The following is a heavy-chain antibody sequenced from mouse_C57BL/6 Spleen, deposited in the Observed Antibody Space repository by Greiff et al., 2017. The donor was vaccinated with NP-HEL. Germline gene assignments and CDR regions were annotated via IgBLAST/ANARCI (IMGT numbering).Heavy chain of an antibody. CDR1: GYTFTSYW. D-gene: IGHD3-1*01. CDR3: ARSGESLDY. V-gene: IGHV1-69*01. J-gene: IGHJ2*01. Sequence: QVQLKQPGAELVLPGASVKLSCKASGYTFTSYWMHWVKQRPGQGLEWIGEIDPSDSYTNYNQKFKGKSTLTVDKSSSTAYMQLSSLTSEDSAVYYCARSGESLDYWGQGTTLTVSS. CDR2: IDPSDSYT.